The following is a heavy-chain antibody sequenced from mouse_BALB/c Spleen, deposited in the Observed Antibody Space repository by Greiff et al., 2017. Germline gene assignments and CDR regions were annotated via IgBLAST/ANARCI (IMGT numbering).Heavy chain of an antibody. D-gene: IGHD2-14*01. CDR3: ARSYYRPAWFAY. V-gene: IGHV14-3*02. J-gene: IGHJ3*01. Sequence: EVQLQQPGAELVKPGASVKLSCKASGYTFTSYWMHWVKQRPGQGLEWIGRIDPANGNTKYDPKFQGKATITADTSSNTAYLQLSSLTSEDTAVYYCARSYYRPAWFAYWGQGTLVTVSA. CDR2: IDPANGNT. CDR1: GYTFTSYW.